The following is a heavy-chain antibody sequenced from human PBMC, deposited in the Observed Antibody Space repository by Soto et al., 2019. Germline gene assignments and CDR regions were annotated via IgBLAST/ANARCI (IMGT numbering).Heavy chain of an antibody. Sequence: GGSLRLSCAASGFTFSSYAMSWVRQAPGKGLEWVSAISGSGGSTYYADSVKGRFTISRDNSKNTLYLQMNSLRAEDTAIYYCAKLDYGDYAVDYWGQGTLVTVSS. J-gene: IGHJ4*02. D-gene: IGHD4-17*01. CDR1: GFTFSSYA. CDR3: AKLDYGDYAVDY. CDR2: ISGSGGST. V-gene: IGHV3-23*01.